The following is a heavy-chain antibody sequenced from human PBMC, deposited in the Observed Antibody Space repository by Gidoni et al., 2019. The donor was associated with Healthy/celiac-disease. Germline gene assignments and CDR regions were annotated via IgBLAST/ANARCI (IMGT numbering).Heavy chain of an antibody. V-gene: IGHV3-23*01. J-gene: IGHJ4*02. Sequence: EVQLLESGGGLVQPGGSLRLSCAASGFTFGSYAMSWVRQAPGKGLEWVSAIRGSGGSTYYADSGKGRFTISRDNSKNTLYLQMNSLRAEDTAVYYCASQWLVVDYWGQGTLVTVSS. CDR1: GFTFGSYA. CDR3: ASQWLVVDY. D-gene: IGHD6-19*01. CDR2: IRGSGGST.